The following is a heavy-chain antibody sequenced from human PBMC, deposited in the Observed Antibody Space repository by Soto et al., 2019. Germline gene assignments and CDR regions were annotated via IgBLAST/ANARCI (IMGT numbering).Heavy chain of an antibody. CDR3: ARGGGSVVVVAAHLDY. CDR2: INHSGST. J-gene: IGHJ4*02. D-gene: IGHD2-15*01. CDR1: GGSFSGYY. V-gene: IGHV4-34*01. Sequence: SETLSLTCAVYGGSFSGYYWSWIRQPPGKGLEWIGEINHSGSTNYNPSLKSRVTISVDTSKNQFSLKLSSVTAADTAVYYCARGGGSVVVVAAHLDYWGQGTLVTVSS.